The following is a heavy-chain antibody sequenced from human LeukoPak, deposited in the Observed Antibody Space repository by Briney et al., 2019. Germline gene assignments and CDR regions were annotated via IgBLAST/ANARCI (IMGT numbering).Heavy chain of an antibody. CDR3: ARVVMVRGVVIDY. CDR2: IYYSGST. CDR1: GGSINSYY. D-gene: IGHD3-10*01. Sequence: SETLSLTCTVSGGSINSYYWSWIRQPPGKGLEWIGYIYYSGSTNYNPSLKSRVTISVDTSKNQFSLKLSSVTAADTAVYYCARVVMVRGVVIDYWGQGTLVTVSS. V-gene: IGHV4-59*01. J-gene: IGHJ4*02.